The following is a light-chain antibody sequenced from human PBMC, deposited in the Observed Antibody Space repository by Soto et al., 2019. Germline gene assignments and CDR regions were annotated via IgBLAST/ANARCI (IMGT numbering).Light chain of an antibody. CDR1: QSISSW. V-gene: IGKV1-5*03. CDR3: KQCFSFPLT. J-gene: IGKJ4*01. CDR2: KAS. Sequence: DIQMTQSPSTLSASVGDRVTITCRASQSISSWLAWYQQKPGKAPKLLIYKASTLESGVPSRFSGSGSGTDFTLTISSLQPDDFATYYCKQCFSFPLTFGGGTRVEIK.